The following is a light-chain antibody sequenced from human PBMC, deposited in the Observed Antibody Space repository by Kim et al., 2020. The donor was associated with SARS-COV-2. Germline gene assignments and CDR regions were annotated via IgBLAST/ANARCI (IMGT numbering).Light chain of an antibody. J-gene: IGLJ1*01. CDR3: SSYAGNYNFV. CDR2: DVS. Sequence: QSVTISCSGTTSKVDGYNYVSCYQQKQDKAPRLIMYDVSGRPSGVPDRFSGSNSGVTYSLTISGLQAEDEADYFCSSYAGNYNFVFGTGT. V-gene: IGLV2-11*01. CDR1: TSKVDGYNY.